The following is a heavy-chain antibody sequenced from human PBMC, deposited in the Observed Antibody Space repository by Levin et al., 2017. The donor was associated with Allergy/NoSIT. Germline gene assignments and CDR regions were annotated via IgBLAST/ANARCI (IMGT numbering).Heavy chain of an antibody. CDR3: ARGGIYGDYDY. J-gene: IGHJ4*02. CDR1: GGSISSGGYY. Sequence: ASETLSLTCTVSGGSISSGGYYWSWIRQHPGKGLEWIGYIYYSGSTYYNPSLKSRVTISVDTSKNQFSLKLSSVTAADTAVYYCARGGIYGDYDYWGQGTLVTVSS. V-gene: IGHV4-31*03. CDR2: IYYSGST. D-gene: IGHD4-17*01.